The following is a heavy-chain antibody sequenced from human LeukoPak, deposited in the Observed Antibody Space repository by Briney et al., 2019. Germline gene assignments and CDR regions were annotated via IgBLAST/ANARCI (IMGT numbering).Heavy chain of an antibody. D-gene: IGHD5-12*01. V-gene: IGHV3-30-3*01. CDR3: ARGLLVATIGDYYYGMDV. J-gene: IGHJ6*02. CDR1: GFTFSSYA. Sequence: GGSLRLSCAASGFTFSSYAMHWVRQAPGKGLEWVAVISYDGSNKYYADSVKGRFTISRDNSKNTLYLQMNSLRVEDTAVYYCARGLLVATIGDYYYGMDVWGQGTTVTVSS. CDR2: ISYDGSNK.